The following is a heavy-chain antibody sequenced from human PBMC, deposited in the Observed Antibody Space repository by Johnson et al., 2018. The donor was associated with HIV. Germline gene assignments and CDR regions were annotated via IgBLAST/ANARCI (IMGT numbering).Heavy chain of an antibody. V-gene: IGHV3-7*01. J-gene: IGHJ3*02. Sequence: VQLVESGGDLVQPGDSLRLSCVGSGFTFSHNWMSWVRQAPGKGPEWVANINHDVSAIQYADSVKGRFTISRDNAKRSLVLQMNSLRVEDTAVYFCGSVGVGHQKGAFEICGHGTMVTVSS. D-gene: IGHD3-16*01. CDR1: GFTFSHNW. CDR3: GSVGVGHQKGAFEI. CDR2: INHDVSAI.